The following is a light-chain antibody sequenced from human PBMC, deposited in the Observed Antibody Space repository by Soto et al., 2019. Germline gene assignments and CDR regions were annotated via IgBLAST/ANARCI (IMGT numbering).Light chain of an antibody. CDR1: QGIAPY. CDR2: ATS. V-gene: IGKV1-27*01. CDR3: KKYNSAPLT. Sequence: DVQMTQSPSSLSAFVGDRVTITCRASQGIAPYLAWFQQKPGKVPKLLIYATSTLQSGVPSRFSGSGSGTDFTLTINNLQPEDVGTYYCKKYNSAPLTFGGGTKVEIK. J-gene: IGKJ4*01.